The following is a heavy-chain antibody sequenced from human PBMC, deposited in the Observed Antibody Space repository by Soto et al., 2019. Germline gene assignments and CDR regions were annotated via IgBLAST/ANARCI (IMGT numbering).Heavy chain of an antibody. V-gene: IGHV1-2*04. CDR3: AREIEVVAATYFDY. Sequence: ASVKVSCKASGYTFTGCYMHWVRQAPGQGLEWMGWINPNSGGTNYAQKFQGWVTMTRDTSISTAYMELSRLRSDDTVVYYCAREIEVVAATYFDYWGQGTLVTVSS. CDR1: GYTFTGCY. CDR2: INPNSGGT. J-gene: IGHJ4*02. D-gene: IGHD2-15*01.